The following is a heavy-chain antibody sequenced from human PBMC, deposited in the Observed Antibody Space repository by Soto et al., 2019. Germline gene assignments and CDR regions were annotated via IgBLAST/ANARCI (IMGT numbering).Heavy chain of an antibody. V-gene: IGHV1-2*04. Sequence: ASVKVSCKASGYTFTGYYMHWVRQAPGQGLEWMGWFDPNGGGTNYAQKFQGWVTMTEDTSIDTAYMELSRLRSEDTAVYYCAIGLYGSGRDAFDIWGQGTMVTVSS. J-gene: IGHJ3*02. CDR2: FDPNGGGT. CDR3: AIGLYGSGRDAFDI. D-gene: IGHD3-10*01. CDR1: GYTFTGYY.